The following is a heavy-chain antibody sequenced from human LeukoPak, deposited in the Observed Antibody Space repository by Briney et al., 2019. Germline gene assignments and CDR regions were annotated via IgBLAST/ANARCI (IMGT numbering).Heavy chain of an antibody. J-gene: IGHJ4*02. CDR1: EFIFNRSW. CDR3: AIWTSGNY. Sequence: GGSLRLSCAASEFIFNRSWMNWVRQAPGKGLEWVANMDPSGSQKRYVDSVKGRFTISKDNPGTSLYLDMYGLRAEDTAIYYCAIWTSGNYWGQGTLVTVSS. V-gene: IGHV3-7*01. CDR2: MDPSGSQK. D-gene: IGHD1-1*01.